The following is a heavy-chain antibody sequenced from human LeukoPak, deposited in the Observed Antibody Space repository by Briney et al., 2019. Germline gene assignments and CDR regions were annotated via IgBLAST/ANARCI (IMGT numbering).Heavy chain of an antibody. CDR1: GFTFSSYA. Sequence: GGSLRLSCSASGFTFSSYAMHWVRQAPGKGLEYVSAISSNGGSTYYADSVKGRFTISGDNSKNTLYLQMSSLRAEDTAVYYCVKEGERYCSGGSCYSGAFDIWGQGTMVTVSS. V-gene: IGHV3-64D*06. CDR2: ISSNGGST. CDR3: VKEGERYCSGGSCYSGAFDI. J-gene: IGHJ3*02. D-gene: IGHD2-15*01.